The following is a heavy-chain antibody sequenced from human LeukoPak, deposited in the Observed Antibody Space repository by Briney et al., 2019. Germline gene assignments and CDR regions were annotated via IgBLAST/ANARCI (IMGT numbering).Heavy chain of an antibody. CDR3: ARGIAAAAEVDY. CDR2: IIPILGIA. J-gene: IGHJ4*02. D-gene: IGHD6-13*01. Sequence: ASVKVSCKASGGTFSSYAISWVRQAPGQGLEWMGRIIPILGIANYAQKFQGRVTITADKSTSTAYMELSSLRSVDTAVYYCARGIAAAAEVDYWGQGTLVTVSS. V-gene: IGHV1-69*04. CDR1: GGTFSSYA.